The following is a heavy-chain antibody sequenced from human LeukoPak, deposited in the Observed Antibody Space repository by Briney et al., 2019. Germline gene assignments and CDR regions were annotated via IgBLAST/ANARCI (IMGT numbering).Heavy chain of an antibody. V-gene: IGHV3-48*04. J-gene: IGHJ6*04. CDR2: ISSSGSTI. D-gene: IGHD3-10*02. CDR3: AELGITMIGGV. CDR1: GFTFRTYG. Sequence: GGSLRLSCTASGFTFRTYGMNWVRQAPGQGLEWVSYISSSGSTIYYADSVKGRFTISRDNAKNSLYLQMNSLRAEDTAVYYCAELGITMIGGVWGKGTTVTISS.